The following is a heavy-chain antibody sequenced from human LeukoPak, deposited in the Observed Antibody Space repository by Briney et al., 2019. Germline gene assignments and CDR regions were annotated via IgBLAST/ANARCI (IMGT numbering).Heavy chain of an antibody. Sequence: EASVKVSCKVSGYTLTELSMHWVRQAPGKGLEWMGGFDPEDGETIYAQKFQGRVTMTEDTSTDTAYMEQSSLRSEDTAVYYCATDRGDYYGSGRGWFDPWGQGTLVTVSS. CDR3: ATDRGDYYGSGRGWFDP. V-gene: IGHV1-24*01. CDR2: FDPEDGET. CDR1: GYTLTELS. J-gene: IGHJ5*02. D-gene: IGHD3-10*01.